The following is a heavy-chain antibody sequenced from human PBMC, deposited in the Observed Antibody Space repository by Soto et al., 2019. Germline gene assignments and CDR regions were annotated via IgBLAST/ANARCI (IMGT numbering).Heavy chain of an antibody. CDR3: ASFTGDDDY. CDR1: GFTFSSYA. J-gene: IGHJ4*02. Sequence: GGSLRLSCAASGFTFSSYAMSWVRQAPGKGLEWVSAISSSSSYTYYADSVKGRFTISRDNAKNSLYLQMNSLRAEDTAVYYCASFTGDDDYWGQGTLVTVSS. D-gene: IGHD7-27*01. CDR2: ISSSSSYT. V-gene: IGHV3-21*01.